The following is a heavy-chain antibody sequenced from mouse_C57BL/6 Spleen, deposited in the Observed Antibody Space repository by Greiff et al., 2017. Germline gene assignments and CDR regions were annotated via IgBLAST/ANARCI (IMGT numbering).Heavy chain of an antibody. J-gene: IGHJ2*01. V-gene: IGHV1-42*01. CDR1: GYSFTGYY. Sequence: VQLQQSGPELVKPGASVKISCKASGYSFTGYYMNWVKQSPEKSLEWIGEINPSTGGTTYKQKFKAKATLTVDKSSSTAYMQLKSLTSEDSAVYYCARGDFDYWGQGTTLTVSS. CDR2: INPSTGGT. CDR3: ARGDFDY.